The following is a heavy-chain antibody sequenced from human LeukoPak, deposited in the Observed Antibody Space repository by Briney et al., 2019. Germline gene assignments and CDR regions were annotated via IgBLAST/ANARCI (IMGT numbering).Heavy chain of an antibody. Sequence: GGSLRLSCAASGFTFSDHYMSWIRKAPGKGLGWVSYIDLFGTSIYYSDSVKGRFTISRDNAKNSLYLQMNGLRADDTAVYYCARGHYGLDVWGQGTTVTVSS. CDR1: GFTFSDHY. CDR3: ARGHYGLDV. CDR2: IDLFGTSI. J-gene: IGHJ6*02. V-gene: IGHV3-11*01.